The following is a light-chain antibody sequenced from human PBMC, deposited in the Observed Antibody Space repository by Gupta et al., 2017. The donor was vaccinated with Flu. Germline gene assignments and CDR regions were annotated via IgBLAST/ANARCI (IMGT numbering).Light chain of an antibody. CDR2: DVS. V-gene: IGLV2-11*01. CDR3: SAYADSYRWI. Sequence: SVTISCTGTSSDVGGNNYVSWYQQHPGKAPNLMMFDVSKRPAGVPDRFSGSKSGTTASLTISGLQAEEEADYYCSAYADSYRWIFGGGTKLTVL. J-gene: IGLJ2*01. CDR1: SSDVGGNNY.